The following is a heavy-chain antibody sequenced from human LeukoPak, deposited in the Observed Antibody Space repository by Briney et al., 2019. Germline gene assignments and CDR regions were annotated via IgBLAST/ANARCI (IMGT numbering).Heavy chain of an antibody. CDR1: TGSISSSDW. V-gene: IGHV4-4*02. CDR2: ISHSGST. CDR3: ARGGDWFDP. Sequence: SETLSLTCTVSTGSISSSDWWSWVRQPPGKGLEWIGEISHSGSTIYNPSLKSRLTISVDTSKNQFSLKLSSVTAADTAVYYCARGGDWFDPWGQGTLVTVSS. J-gene: IGHJ5*02.